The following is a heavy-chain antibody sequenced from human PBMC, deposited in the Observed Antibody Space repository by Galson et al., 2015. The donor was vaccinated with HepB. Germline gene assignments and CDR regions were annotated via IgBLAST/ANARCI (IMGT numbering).Heavy chain of an antibody. CDR2: ISSSGSTI. CDR3: AREGFAYDSLTGDIYSYYGMDV. J-gene: IGHJ6*02. Sequence: SLRLSCAASGFTFSGYSMNWVRQAPGKGLEWVSYISSSGSTIYYADSVKGQFTISRDNAKNSLYLQMNSLRAEDTAVYYCAREGFAYDSLTGDIYSYYGMDVWGQGTLVTVSS. V-gene: IGHV3-48*01. CDR1: GFTFSGYS. D-gene: IGHD3-9*01.